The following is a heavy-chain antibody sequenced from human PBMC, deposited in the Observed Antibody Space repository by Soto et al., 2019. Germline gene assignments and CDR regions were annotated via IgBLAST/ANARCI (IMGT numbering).Heavy chain of an antibody. V-gene: IGHV3-23*01. CDR3: AKDRVYSFTGWFDP. J-gene: IGHJ5*02. D-gene: IGHD5-12*01. CDR2: IGGGGGST. CDR1: GFTFSSYA. Sequence: EVQLLESGGGLVQPGGSLRLSCAASGFTFSSYAMSWVRQAPGKGLEWVSAIGGGGGSTFYADSVKGRFTISRDNSKNTLFLQMNSLGAEDTAVYYCAKDRVYSFTGWFDPWGQGTLVTVSS.